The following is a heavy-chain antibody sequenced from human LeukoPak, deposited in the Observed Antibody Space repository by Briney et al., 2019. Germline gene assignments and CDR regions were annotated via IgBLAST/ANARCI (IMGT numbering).Heavy chain of an antibody. J-gene: IGHJ4*02. CDR3: ARVTSGSSYRPFDY. V-gene: IGHV3-21*01. CDR1: GFTFSSYN. CDR2: ISTISSYI. D-gene: IGHD3-10*01. Sequence: GGSLRLSCAASGFTFSSYNMNWVRQAPGKGLVWVSSISTISSYIYYADSLKGRFTISRDNAKNSLYLQMNSLRAEDTAVYYCARVTSGSSYRPFDYWGQGTLVTVSS.